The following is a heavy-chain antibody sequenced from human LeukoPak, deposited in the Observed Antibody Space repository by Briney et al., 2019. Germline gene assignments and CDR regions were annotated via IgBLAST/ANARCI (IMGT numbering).Heavy chain of an antibody. D-gene: IGHD3-10*01. J-gene: IGHJ3*02. CDR2: LNGGGDIM. V-gene: IGHV3-23*01. CDR3: AMRDRGYGLDI. CDR1: GFSLRAYD. Sequence: GGSLRLSCAASGFSLRAYDLIWVRQAPGKGLDWVSILNGGGDIMMYEDSVKGRFTISRDNSKNTFYLQMNSRRVEDTAVYYCAMRDRGYGLDIWGQGTMVTVSS.